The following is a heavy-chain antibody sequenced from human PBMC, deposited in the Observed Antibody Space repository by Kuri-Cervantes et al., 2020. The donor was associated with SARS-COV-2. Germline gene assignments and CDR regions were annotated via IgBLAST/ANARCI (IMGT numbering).Heavy chain of an antibody. J-gene: IGHJ4*02. CDR1: GFTVSSNY. D-gene: IGHD6-6*01. Sequence: GGSLRLSCAASGFTVSSNYMSWVRQAPGKGLEWVSVIYSGGSTYYADSVKGRFTISRDNAKNSLSLQMNSLRVEDMAVYYCAREYTSSSPFESWGQGTLVTVSS. V-gene: IGHV3-53*01. CDR3: AREYTSSSPFES. CDR2: IYSGGST.